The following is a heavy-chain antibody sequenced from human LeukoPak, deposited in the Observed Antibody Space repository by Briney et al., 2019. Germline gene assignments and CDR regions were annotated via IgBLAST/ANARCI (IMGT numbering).Heavy chain of an antibody. V-gene: IGHV4-61*08. CDR1: GGSISSGGYS. Sequence: SETLSLTCAVSGGSISSGGYSWSWIRQPPGKGLEWIGYIYYSGSTNYNPSLKSRVTISVDTSKNQFSLKLSSVTAADTAVYYCARDLNATTGFLFDPWGQGTLVTVSS. D-gene: IGHD1-14*01. J-gene: IGHJ5*02. CDR3: ARDLNATTGFLFDP. CDR2: IYYSGST.